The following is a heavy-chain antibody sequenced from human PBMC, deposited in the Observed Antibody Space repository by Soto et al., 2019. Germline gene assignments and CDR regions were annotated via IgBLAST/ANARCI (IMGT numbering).Heavy chain of an antibody. CDR3: AKDSRITIFGVVSDFDY. D-gene: IGHD3-3*01. CDR1: GFTFSSYA. CDR2: ISGSGGST. Sequence: EVQLLESGGGLVQPGGSLRLSCAASGFTFSSYAMSWVRQAPGKGLEWVSAISGSGGSTYYADSVKGRFTISRDNSKNTLYLQMNSLRAEDTAVYYCAKDSRITIFGVVSDFDYWGQGPLVTVSS. J-gene: IGHJ4*02. V-gene: IGHV3-23*01.